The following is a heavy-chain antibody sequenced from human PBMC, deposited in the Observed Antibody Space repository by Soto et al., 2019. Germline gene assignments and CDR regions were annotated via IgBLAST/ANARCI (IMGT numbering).Heavy chain of an antibody. V-gene: IGHV3-53*01. CDR3: ASMVRGVYFDY. J-gene: IGHJ4*02. Sequence: GGSLILSCAASGFTVSGNYMSWVRQAPGKGLEWVSVIYSGGSTYYADSVKGRFTISRDNSKNTLYLQMNSLRAEDTAVYYCASMVRGVYFDYWGQGTLVTVSA. CDR1: GFTVSGNY. D-gene: IGHD3-10*01. CDR2: IYSGGST.